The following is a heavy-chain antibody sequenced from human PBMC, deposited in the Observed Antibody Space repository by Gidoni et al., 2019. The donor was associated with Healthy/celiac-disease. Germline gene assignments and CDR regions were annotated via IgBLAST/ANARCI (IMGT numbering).Heavy chain of an antibody. V-gene: IGHV4-59*01. CDR2: IYSSGST. Sequence: QVQLQESGPGLVKPSETLSLTCTVSGGSISSYYWSWLRQPPGKGLEWIGYIYSSGSTNYNPSLKSRVTISVDTSKNQFSLKLSSVTAADTAVYYCARVVPKSMIVGSWGQGTLVTVSS. J-gene: IGHJ4*02. CDR1: GGSISSYY. D-gene: IGHD3-22*01. CDR3: ARVVPKSMIVGS.